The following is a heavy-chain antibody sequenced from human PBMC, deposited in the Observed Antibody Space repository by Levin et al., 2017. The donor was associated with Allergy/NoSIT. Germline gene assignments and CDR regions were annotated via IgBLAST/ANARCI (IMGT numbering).Heavy chain of an antibody. CDR3: GRVSTPNSFDSGSYFLEGAFNI. V-gene: IGHV1-69*13. J-gene: IGHJ3*02. Sequence: VASVKVSCKVSGGTFNTYAITWVRQAPGQGLEWMGGIIPMYGAGNYPQAFQDRVTITADESTKTAYMELRSLKFEDTAVYFCGRVSTPNSFDSGSYFLEGAFNIWGQGTMVTVSS. CDR1: GGTFNTYA. CDR2: IIPMYGAG. D-gene: IGHD3-10*01.